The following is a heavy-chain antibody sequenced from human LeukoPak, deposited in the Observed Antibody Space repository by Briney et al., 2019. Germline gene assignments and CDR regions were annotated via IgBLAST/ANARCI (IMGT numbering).Heavy chain of an antibody. CDR2: IYYSGST. CDR1: GGSISSYF. J-gene: IGHJ5*02. Sequence: PSETLSLTCTVSGGSISSYFWSWIRQPPGKGLEWIGYIYYSGSTNYNPSLKSRVTISVDTSKNQFSLKLSSVTAADTAVYYCARAQTSTSITIFGVVTRTNWFDPWGQGTLVTVSS. CDR3: ARAQTSTSITIFGVVTRTNWFDP. V-gene: IGHV4-59*01. D-gene: IGHD3-3*01.